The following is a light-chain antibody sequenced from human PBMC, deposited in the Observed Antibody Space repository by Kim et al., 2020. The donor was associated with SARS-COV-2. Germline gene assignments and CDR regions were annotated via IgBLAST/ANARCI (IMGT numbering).Light chain of an antibody. J-gene: IGKJ4*01. CDR2: DAS. CDR1: QSISNW. V-gene: IGKV1-5*01. Sequence: GAGVTITGRASQSISNWLAWYQQKPVEAPRLLIYDASSLEFGVPSRLSGSGAGTEFTLTISSLQPEDFATYYCQQYNTYPLTFGGGTKVDIK. CDR3: QQYNTYPLT.